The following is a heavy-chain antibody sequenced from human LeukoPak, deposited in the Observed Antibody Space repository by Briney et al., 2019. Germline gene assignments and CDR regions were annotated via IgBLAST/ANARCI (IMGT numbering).Heavy chain of an antibody. V-gene: IGHV3-23*01. CDR1: GFTFSSYA. CDR2: ISGSGGST. Sequence: GGSPRLSCAASGFTFSSYAMSWVRQAPGKGLEWVSAISGSGGSTYYADSVKGRFTISRDNSKNTLYLQMNSLRAEDTAVYYCAKDSRIAAAGTGFDYWGQGTLVTVSS. CDR3: AKDSRIAAAGTGFDY. J-gene: IGHJ4*02. D-gene: IGHD6-13*01.